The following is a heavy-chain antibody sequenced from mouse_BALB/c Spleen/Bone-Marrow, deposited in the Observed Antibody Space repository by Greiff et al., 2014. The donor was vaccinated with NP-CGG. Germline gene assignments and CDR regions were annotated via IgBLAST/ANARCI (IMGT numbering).Heavy chain of an antibody. CDR3: ASDYSGYFDF. V-gene: IGHV7-3*02. D-gene: IGHD5-1*01. Sequence: VQLQQPGGGLVQPGGSLRLSCKTSGFTFTDYFMTWVRQPPGKALEWLGFIRNKPNGYTTEYNPSVKGRFTISRDNSQGILYLQMNTLRAEDCAIYYCASDYSGYFDFWGQGTTLTVSS. CDR1: GFTFTDYF. CDR2: IRNKPNGYTT. J-gene: IGHJ2*01.